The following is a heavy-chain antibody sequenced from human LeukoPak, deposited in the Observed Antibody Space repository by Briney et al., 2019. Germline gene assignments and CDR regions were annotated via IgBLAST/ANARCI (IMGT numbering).Heavy chain of an antibody. Sequence: PSETLSLTCTVSGDSVSNGNYYWSWLRQPPGKALEWIGYIYYTGSTYYNPSLEGRVTISVDTSRNQFSVKLSSVTAADTAVYYCARDQYDSSGYFLGNDYWGQGILVTVSS. CDR1: GDSVSNGNYY. CDR2: IYYTGST. CDR3: ARDQYDSSGYFLGNDY. J-gene: IGHJ4*02. D-gene: IGHD3-22*01. V-gene: IGHV4-61*01.